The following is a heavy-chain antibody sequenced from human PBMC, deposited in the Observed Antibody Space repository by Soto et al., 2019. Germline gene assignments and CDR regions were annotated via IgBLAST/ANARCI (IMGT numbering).Heavy chain of an antibody. V-gene: IGHV1-69*13. Sequence: SVKVSCKASGGTFSSYAISWVRQAPGQGVEWMGGIIPIFGTANYAQKFQGRVTITADESTSTAYMELSSLRSEDTAVYYCARAYDYYLRVFDYWGQGTLVTVSS. D-gene: IGHD3-16*01. CDR2: IIPIFGTA. CDR3: ARAYDYYLRVFDY. J-gene: IGHJ4*02. CDR1: GGTFSSYA.